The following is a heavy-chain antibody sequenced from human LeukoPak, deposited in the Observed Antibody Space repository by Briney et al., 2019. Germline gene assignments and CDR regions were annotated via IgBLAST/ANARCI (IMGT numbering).Heavy chain of an antibody. D-gene: IGHD3-3*01. CDR2: INPNSGGT. CDR3: ARVPRQSFHIGVVTMMDY. V-gene: IGHV1-2*02. CDR1: GGTFSSYA. J-gene: IGHJ4*02. Sequence: GASVKVSCKASGGTFSSYAISWVRQAPGQGLEWMGWINPNSGGTNYAQKFQGRVTMTRDTSISTAYMELSRLRSDDTAVYYCARVPRQSFHIGVVTMMDYWGQGTLVTVSS.